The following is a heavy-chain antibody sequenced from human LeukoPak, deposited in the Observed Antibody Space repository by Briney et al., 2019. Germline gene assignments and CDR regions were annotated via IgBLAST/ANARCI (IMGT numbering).Heavy chain of an antibody. CDR1: GYTFTSYD. CDR2: MNPNSGNT. Sequence: GASVKVSCKASGYTFTSYDINWVRQATGQGLEWMGWMNPNSGNTGYAQKFQGRVTMTRNTSISTAYMELSSLRSEDTAVYYCARGVRTVFYYYGMDVWGQGTTVTVPS. D-gene: IGHD3-10*01. V-gene: IGHV1-8*01. CDR3: ARGVRTVFYYYGMDV. J-gene: IGHJ6*02.